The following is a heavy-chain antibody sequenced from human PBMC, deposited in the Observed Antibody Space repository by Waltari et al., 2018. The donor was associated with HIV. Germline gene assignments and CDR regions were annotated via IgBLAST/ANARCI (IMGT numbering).Heavy chain of an antibody. Sequence: QVQLVQSGAEVKKPGASVKVSCKASGYTFTSYGISWVRQAPGQGLEWMGWISAYKGNTNQPQKLQGRVTMTTDTSTSTAYMELRSLRSDDTAGYYCARGSSGWYSPAYWFDPWGQGTLVTVSS. J-gene: IGHJ5*02. D-gene: IGHD6-19*01. V-gene: IGHV1-18*01. CDR3: ARGSSGWYSPAYWFDP. CDR2: ISAYKGNT. CDR1: GYTFTSYG.